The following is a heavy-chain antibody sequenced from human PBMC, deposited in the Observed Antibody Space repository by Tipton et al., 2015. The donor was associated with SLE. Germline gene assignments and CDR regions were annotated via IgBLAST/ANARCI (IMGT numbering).Heavy chain of an antibody. CDR3: ARVLGVVKSYYTDV. CDR1: GASISSGAIY. V-gene: IGHV4-31*03. Sequence: TLSLTCSVSGASISSGAIYWSWFRHHPGKGLEWIGYISYSGGTYYNPTLKSRVTLSVDTSKNQFSLKLSSVTAADTAVYYCARVLGVVKSYYTDVWGKGTTVTVSS. D-gene: IGHD3-3*01. CDR2: ISYSGGT. J-gene: IGHJ6*03.